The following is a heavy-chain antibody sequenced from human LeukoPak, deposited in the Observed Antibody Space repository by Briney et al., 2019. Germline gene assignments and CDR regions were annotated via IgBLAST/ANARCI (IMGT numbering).Heavy chain of an antibody. CDR1: GGSISSYY. J-gene: IGHJ4*02. Sequence: SETLSLTCTVSGGSISSYYWGWIRQPPGKGLEWIGSIYHSGSTYYNPSLKSRVTISVDTSKNQFSLKLSSVTAADTAVYYCAGSTYCSGGSCYPEFSPLYYFDYWGQGTLVTVSS. D-gene: IGHD2-15*01. CDR2: IYHSGST. CDR3: AGSTYCSGGSCYPEFSPLYYFDY. V-gene: IGHV4-38-2*02.